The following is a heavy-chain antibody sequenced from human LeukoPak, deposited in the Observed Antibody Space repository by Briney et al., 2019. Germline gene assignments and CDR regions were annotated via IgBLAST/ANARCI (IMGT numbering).Heavy chain of an antibody. CDR2: ISAYNGNT. CDR3: ARDYYGLSFDY. V-gene: IGHV1-18*04. D-gene: IGHD3-10*01. J-gene: IGHJ4*02. Sequence: ASVKVSCKASGYTFTNYYVHWVRQAPGQGLEWMGWISAYNGNTNYAQKLQGRVTMTTDTSTSTAYMELRSLRSDDTAVYYCARDYYGLSFDYWGQGTLVTVSS. CDR1: GYTFTNYY.